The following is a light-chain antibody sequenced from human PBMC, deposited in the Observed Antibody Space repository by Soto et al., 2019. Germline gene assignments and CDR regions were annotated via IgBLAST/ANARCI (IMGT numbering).Light chain of an antibody. Sequence: DIQMTQSPSSLSASVGDRVTITCRASQSISSNLNWYQQKPGKAPKLLIYAASNLQSGVPSNFSGSGSGTEFTLSISSLQPEDFATYYCQQYNSYPWTFGQGTKV. CDR1: QSISSN. V-gene: IGKV1-16*02. CDR3: QQYNSYPWT. J-gene: IGKJ1*01. CDR2: AAS.